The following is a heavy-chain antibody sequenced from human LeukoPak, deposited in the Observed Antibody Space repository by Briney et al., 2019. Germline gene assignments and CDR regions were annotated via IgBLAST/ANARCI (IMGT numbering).Heavy chain of an antibody. CDR2: IIPIFGTA. CDR3: ASGANYYINY. V-gene: IGHV1-69*05. J-gene: IGHJ4*02. Sequence: ASVKVSCKASGGTFSSYAISWVRQAPGQGLEWMGGIIPIFGTANYAQKFQGRVTITTDESTSTAYMELSSLRSEDTAVYYCASGANYYINYWGQGTLVTVSS. CDR1: GGTFSSYA. D-gene: IGHD3-22*01.